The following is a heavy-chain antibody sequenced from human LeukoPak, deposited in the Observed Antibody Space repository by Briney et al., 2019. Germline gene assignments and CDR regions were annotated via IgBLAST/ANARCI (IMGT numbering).Heavy chain of an antibody. Sequence: GGSLRLSCAASGFPFSAYGMHWVRQAPGEGLEWVARLLDEGRKDYANSVKGRFTVSRDNSKDTLYLQMDSLRAEDTAVYYCARHHRSYGMDVWGQGTTVTVSS. CDR3: ARHHRSYGMDV. D-gene: IGHD1-14*01. CDR1: GFPFSAYG. V-gene: IGHV3-33*01. J-gene: IGHJ6*02. CDR2: LLDEGRK.